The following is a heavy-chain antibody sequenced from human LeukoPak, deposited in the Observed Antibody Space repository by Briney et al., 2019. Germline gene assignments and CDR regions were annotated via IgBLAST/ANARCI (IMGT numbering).Heavy chain of an antibody. CDR2: MNRFCGHT. V-gene: IGHV1-18*01. Sequence: ASVKVACQHSDYTFPSYLINWVRQTGGRALEWMGWMNRFCGHTNYAQEEQGRDTMTTDTSTRPVYEELRSLTPDDTAVYYCATDCRMTIVGLAKGCYYFHYWGRGTLVTVS. D-gene: IGHD3-3*01. CDR1: DYTFPSYL. J-gene: IGHJ4*02. CDR3: ATDCRMTIVGLAKGCYYFHY.